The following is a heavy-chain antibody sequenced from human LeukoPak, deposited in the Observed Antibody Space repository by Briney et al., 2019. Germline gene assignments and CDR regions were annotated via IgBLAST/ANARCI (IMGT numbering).Heavy chain of an antibody. CDR3: ARDYYGSGSLTV. CDR1: GGSISSGGYY. D-gene: IGHD3-10*01. CDR2: IYHSGST. J-gene: IGHJ4*02. Sequence: PSETLSLTCTVSGGSISSGGYYWSWIRQPPGKGLEWIGYIYHSGSTYYNPSLKSRVTISVDRSKNQFSLKLSSVTAADTAVYYCARDYYGSGSLTVWGQGTLVTVSS. V-gene: IGHV4-30-2*01.